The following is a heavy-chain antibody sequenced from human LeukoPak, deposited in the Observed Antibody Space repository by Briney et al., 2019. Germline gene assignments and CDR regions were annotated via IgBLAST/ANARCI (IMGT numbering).Heavy chain of an antibody. CDR3: VPGETGYTSSWFLGS. V-gene: IGHV3-30*03. Sequence: GGSLRLSCAASGFTFSAYAMHWVRQAPGKGLEWVTLISSEDNSKYYTDSVKGRFTISIDNSMNTLFLQMNSLRPEDTAIYFCVPGETGYTSSWFLGSWGQGTLVTVSS. CDR1: GFTFSAYA. J-gene: IGHJ4*02. D-gene: IGHD6-13*01. CDR2: ISSEDNSK.